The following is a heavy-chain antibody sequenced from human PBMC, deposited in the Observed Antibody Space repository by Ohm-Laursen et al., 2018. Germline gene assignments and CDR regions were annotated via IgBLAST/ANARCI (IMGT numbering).Heavy chain of an antibody. CDR2: IKSEIDGGTT. J-gene: IGHJ4*02. CDR3: TSYDTSVQGY. Sequence: GQTLSLTCAASGFTFSNAWMSWVRQAPGKGLEWVGRIKSEIDGGTTDYAAPVKGRFTTSRDDSTNTLYLEMNSLKTEDTAVYYCTSYDTSVQGYWGQGTLVTVSS. V-gene: IGHV3-15*01. D-gene: IGHD3-16*01. CDR1: GFTFSNAW.